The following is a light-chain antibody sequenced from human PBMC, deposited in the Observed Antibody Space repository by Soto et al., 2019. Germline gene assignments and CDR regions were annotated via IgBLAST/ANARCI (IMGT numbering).Light chain of an antibody. CDR1: QSISSW. CDR3: QQYSDSIT. V-gene: IGKV1-5*01. J-gene: IGKJ5*01. Sequence: DIKMTQSPSTLSASVGDRVTITCRASQSISSWLAWYQQKPGKSPKLLIYATSTLESGVPSRFSGSGSETEFTLTVSSLQPDDSATYYYQQYSDSITFGQGTRLEIK. CDR2: ATS.